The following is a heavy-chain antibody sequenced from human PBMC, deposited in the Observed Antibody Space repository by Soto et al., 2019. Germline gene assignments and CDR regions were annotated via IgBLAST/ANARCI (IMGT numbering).Heavy chain of an antibody. J-gene: IGHJ3*02. Sequence: QVQLVQSGPEVKKPGSSVKVSCEASGGTFSNFAVNWVRQAPGQGLEWVGGIIPLFNVAKYAQKFEGRVTIVADGTTRTAYMDLSSLTSDDPAVYSCAASGRDVMGYDYKATAGLDIWGQGTMVKLSS. D-gene: IGHD4-4*01. V-gene: IGHV1-69*01. CDR2: IIPLFNVA. CDR1: GGTFSNFA. CDR3: AASGRDVMGYDYKATAGLDI.